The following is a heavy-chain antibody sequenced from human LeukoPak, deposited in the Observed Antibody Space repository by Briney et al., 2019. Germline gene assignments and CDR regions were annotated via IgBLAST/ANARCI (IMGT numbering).Heavy chain of an antibody. CDR2: IYYSGST. V-gene: IGHV4-39*01. CDR3: ARPGYYYDSSGYYYRDY. CDR1: GGSISSSSYY. D-gene: IGHD3-22*01. Sequence: SETLSLTCTVSGGSISSSSYYWGWIRQPPGKGLEWIGSIYYSGSTYYNPSLKSRVAISVDTSKNQFSLKLSSVTAADTAVYYCARPGYYYDSSGYYYRDYWGQGTLVTVSS. J-gene: IGHJ4*02.